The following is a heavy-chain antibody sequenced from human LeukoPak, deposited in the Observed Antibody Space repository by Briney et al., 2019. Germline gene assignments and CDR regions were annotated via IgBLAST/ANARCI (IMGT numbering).Heavy chain of an antibody. V-gene: IGHV4-31*03. J-gene: IGHJ4*02. CDR2: IYYSGST. CDR3: ARLRHNGYSYGYVDY. CDR1: GGSISSGGYY. Sequence: SETLSLTCTVSGGSISSGGYYWSWIRQHPGKGLEWIGYIYYSGSTYYNPSLRSRITISLDTSKNQFSLKLSSVIAADTAVYYCARLRHNGYSYGYVDYWGQGTLVTVSS. D-gene: IGHD5-18*01.